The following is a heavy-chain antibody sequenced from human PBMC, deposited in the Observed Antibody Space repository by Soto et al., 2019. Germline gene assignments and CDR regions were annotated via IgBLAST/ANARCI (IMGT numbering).Heavy chain of an antibody. CDR1: GFTFSSYS. CDR2: ISSSSSTI. Sequence: EVQLVESGGGLVQPGGSLRLSCAASGFTFSSYSMNWVRQAPGKGLEWVSYISSSSSTIYYADSVKGRFTISRDNAKNALYLQRNSLRAEDTAVYYCARDPEFEELLIGRGYFDLWGRGTLVTVSS. CDR3: ARDPEFEELLIGRGYFDL. D-gene: IGHD1-26*01. J-gene: IGHJ2*01. V-gene: IGHV3-48*01.